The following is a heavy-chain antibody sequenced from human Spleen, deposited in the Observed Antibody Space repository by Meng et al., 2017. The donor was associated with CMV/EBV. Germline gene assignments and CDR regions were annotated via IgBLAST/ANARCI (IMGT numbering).Heavy chain of an antibody. CDR1: GFIFSSYS. D-gene: IGHD6-6*01. Sequence: GGSLRLSCAASGFIFSSYSMNWVRQTPGKGLELVSSISSSSSYIYYTDSVRGRFTISRDNAKNSVYLQMNSLRAEDTAVYYCARRTGYYYYDMDVWGQGTLVTVSS. V-gene: IGHV3-21*01. CDR2: ISSSSSYI. J-gene: IGHJ6*02. CDR3: ARRTGYYYYDMDV.